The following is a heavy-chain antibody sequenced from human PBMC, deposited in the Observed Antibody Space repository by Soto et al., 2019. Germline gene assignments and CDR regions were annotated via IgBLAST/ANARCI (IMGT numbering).Heavy chain of an antibody. Sequence: QVQLQASGPGLVKPSETLSLTCTVSGASMNSYHWSWIRQRAGKGLEWIGHIHSSGSTNYNPSLKSRVTMSVDTSKNQFSLRLMSLTAADTAVYYCARDQGVAAAGITWFDPWGQGSLVTVSS. J-gene: IGHJ5*02. CDR3: ARDQGVAAAGITWFDP. V-gene: IGHV4-4*07. CDR1: GASMNSYH. CDR2: IHSSGST. D-gene: IGHD6-13*01.